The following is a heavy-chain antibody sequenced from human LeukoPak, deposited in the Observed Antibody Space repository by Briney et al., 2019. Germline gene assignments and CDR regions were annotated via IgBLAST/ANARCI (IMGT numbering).Heavy chain of an antibody. CDR1: GGSISSGSYY. CDR2: IYTSGST. Sequence: PSQTLSLTCTVSGGSISSGSYYWSWIRQPAGKGLEWFGRIYTSGSTNYNPSLKSRVTISVDTSKNQFSLKLSSVTAADTAVYYCAREGVYYYDSSGYYYYFDYWGQGTLVTVSS. D-gene: IGHD3-22*01. J-gene: IGHJ4*02. CDR3: AREGVYYYDSSGYYYYFDY. V-gene: IGHV4-61*02.